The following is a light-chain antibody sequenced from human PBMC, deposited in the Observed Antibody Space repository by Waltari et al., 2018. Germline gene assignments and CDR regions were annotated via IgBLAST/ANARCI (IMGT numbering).Light chain of an antibody. CDR2: GGP. J-gene: IGKJ3*01. CDR1: QSLSSSY. V-gene: IGKV3-20*01. Sequence: EIVLTQSPGTLSLSPGERATLSCRASQSLSSSYLAWYPQKPGQAPRLLIYGGPNRATGIPDRFSGSASGADFTLTINRLEPEDSAVYYCQQYGLSIFTFGPGTKVDIK. CDR3: QQYGLSIFT.